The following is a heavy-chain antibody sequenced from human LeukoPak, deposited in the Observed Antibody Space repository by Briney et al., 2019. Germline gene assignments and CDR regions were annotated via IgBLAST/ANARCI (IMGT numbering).Heavy chain of an antibody. CDR2: INPNSGGT. V-gene: IGHV1-2*02. J-gene: IGHJ4*02. Sequence: GASVKVSCKASGYXFSGYYIHWVRQAPGQGLEWMGWINPNSGGTKYAQKFQGRVTMTRDTSISTAYMELSRLRSDDTAVYYCATEVTDWGQGTLVTVSP. CDR1: GYXFSGYY. CDR3: ATEVTD. D-gene: IGHD5-18*01.